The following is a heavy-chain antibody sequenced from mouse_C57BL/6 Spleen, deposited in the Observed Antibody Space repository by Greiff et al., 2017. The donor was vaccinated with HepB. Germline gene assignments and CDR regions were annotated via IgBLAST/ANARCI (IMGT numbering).Heavy chain of an antibody. V-gene: IGHV14-1*01. CDR2: IDPEDGDT. CDR3: TKGLLPYAMDY. J-gene: IGHJ4*01. Sequence: EVQLQQSGAELVRPGASVKLSCTASGFNIKDYYMHWVKQRPEQGLEWIGRIDPEDGDTEYAPKFQGKATMTADTSSNTAYLQLSSLTSEDTAVYDGTKGLLPYAMDYWGQGTSVTVSS. D-gene: IGHD2-3*01. CDR1: GFNIKDYY.